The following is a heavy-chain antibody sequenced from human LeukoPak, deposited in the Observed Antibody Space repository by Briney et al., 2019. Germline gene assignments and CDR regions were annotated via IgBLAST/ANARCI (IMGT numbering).Heavy chain of an antibody. J-gene: IGHJ4*02. V-gene: IGHV3-53*01. D-gene: IGHD1-26*01. Sequence: GGSLRLSCAASGFIVSSNYMSWVRQAPGKGLEWVSVIYRGGSTYYADSVKGRFTISRDNSKNLVYLQMNSLRAEDTAVYYCATFSYATNAVGSVGYWGQGTLVTVSS. CDR2: IYRGGST. CDR1: GFIVSSNY. CDR3: ATFSYATNAVGSVGY.